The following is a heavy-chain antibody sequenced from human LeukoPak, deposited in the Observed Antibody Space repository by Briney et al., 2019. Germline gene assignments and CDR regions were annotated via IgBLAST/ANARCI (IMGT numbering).Heavy chain of an antibody. CDR3: ARGGASSRYFDF. J-gene: IGHJ4*02. CDR1: GGSFSGYY. CDR2: VYCTGST. Sequence: SETLSLTCAVYGGSFSGYYWSWIRQPPGKGLEWIAFVYCTGSTDYNPSLKSRVTISVDTSKNQFSLKLNSVTAADTAVYYCARGGASSRYFDFWGQGTLVAVSS. V-gene: IGHV4-59*01. D-gene: IGHD6-13*01.